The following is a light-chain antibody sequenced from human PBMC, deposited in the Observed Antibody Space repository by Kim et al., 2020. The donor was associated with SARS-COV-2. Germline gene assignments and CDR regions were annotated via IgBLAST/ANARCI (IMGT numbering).Light chain of an antibody. CDR3: QQYGSSRT. CDR2: GAT. V-gene: IGKV3-20*01. Sequence: LSPGESAPFSSTANQSVSSSYVAWYQQTPGPAPRLLIYGATSRATGIPDRFSGSGSGTDFTLTISILEPEDFAVYYYQQYGSSRTFGQGTKVDIK. CDR1: QSVSSSY. J-gene: IGKJ1*01.